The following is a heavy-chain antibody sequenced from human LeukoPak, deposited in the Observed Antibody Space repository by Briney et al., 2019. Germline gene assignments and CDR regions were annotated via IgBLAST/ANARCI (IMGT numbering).Heavy chain of an antibody. CDR2: ISYDGSNK. D-gene: IGHD3-3*01. V-gene: IGHV3-30-3*01. J-gene: IGHJ4*02. Sequence: GGSLRLSCAASGFTFNSYAMHWVRQAPGKGLEWVAVISYDGSNKYYADSVKGRFTISRDNSKNTLYLQMNSLRAEDTAVYYCAKDRSYDFWSGYTHYFDYWGQGTLVTVSS. CDR3: AKDRSYDFWSGYTHYFDY. CDR1: GFTFNSYA.